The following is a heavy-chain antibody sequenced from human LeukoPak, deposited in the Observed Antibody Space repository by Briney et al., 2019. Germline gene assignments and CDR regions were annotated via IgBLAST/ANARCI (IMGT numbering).Heavy chain of an antibody. CDR1: GYSFTSYW. CDR3: ARHTDCSSTSCYFDYYYGMDV. J-gene: IGHJ6*02. V-gene: IGHV5-51*01. CDR2: IYPGDSDT. D-gene: IGHD2-2*01. Sequence: GESLKISCKGSGYSFTSYWIGWVRQMPGKGLEWMGIIYPGDSDTRYSPSFQGQVTISADKSISTAYLQWSSLKASDTATYYCARHTDCSSTSCYFDYYYGMDVWGQGTTVTVSS.